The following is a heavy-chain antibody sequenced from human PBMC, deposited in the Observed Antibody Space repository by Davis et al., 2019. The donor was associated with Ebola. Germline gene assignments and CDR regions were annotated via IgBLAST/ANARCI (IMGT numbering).Heavy chain of an antibody. J-gene: IGHJ4*02. CDR2: IYYSGST. CDR3: ARDVPGGSLDY. CDR1: GGSISSYY. V-gene: IGHV4-59*01. Sequence: MPSETLSLTCTVSGGSISSYYWSWIRQPPGKGLEWIGYIYYSGSTNYNPSLKSRVTISVDTSKNQFSLKLSSVTAADTAVYYCARDVPGGSLDYWGQGTLVTVSS. D-gene: IGHD1-26*01.